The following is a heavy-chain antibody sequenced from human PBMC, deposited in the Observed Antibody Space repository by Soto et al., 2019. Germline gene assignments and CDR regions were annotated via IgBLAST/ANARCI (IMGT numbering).Heavy chain of an antibody. CDR3: ARVGYDFWSGYYTLGYYYYGMDV. CDR1: GFTFSSYW. Sequence: GGSLRLSCAASGFTFSSYWMSWVRQAPGKGLEWVANIKQDGSEKYYVDSVKGRFTISRDNAKNSLYLQMNSLRAEDTAVYYCARVGYDFWSGYYTLGYYYYGMDVWGQGTTVTVSS. D-gene: IGHD3-3*01. CDR2: IKQDGSEK. V-gene: IGHV3-7*03. J-gene: IGHJ6*02.